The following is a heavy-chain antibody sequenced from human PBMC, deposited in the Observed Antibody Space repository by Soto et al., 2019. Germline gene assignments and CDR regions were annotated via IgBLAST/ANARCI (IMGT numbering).Heavy chain of an antibody. J-gene: IGHJ3*02. CDR1: GYSFTSYW. D-gene: IGHD6-19*01. CDR3: AGPQWLVPDPHAFDI. V-gene: IGHV5-51*01. CDR2: IYPGDSDT. Sequence: GESLKISCKGSGYSFTSYWIGWVRQMPGKGLEWMGIIYPGDSDTRYSPSFQGQVTISADKSISTAYLQWSSLKASDTAMYYCAGPQWLVPDPHAFDIWGQGTMVTVSS.